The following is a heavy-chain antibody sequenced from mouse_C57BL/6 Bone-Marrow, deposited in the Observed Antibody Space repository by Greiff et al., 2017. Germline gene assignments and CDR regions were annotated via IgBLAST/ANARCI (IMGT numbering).Heavy chain of an antibody. CDR3: AREGLRRGAWFAY. D-gene: IGHD2-2*01. J-gene: IGHJ3*01. CDR1: GYTFTSYW. V-gene: IGHV1-55*01. CDR2: IYPGSGST. Sequence: QVQLQQSGAELVKPGASVKMSCKASGYTFTSYWITWVKQRPGQGLEWIGDIYPGSGSTNYNEKFKSKATLTVDTSSSTAYMQLSSLTSEDSAVYYCAREGLRRGAWFAYWGQGTLVTVSA.